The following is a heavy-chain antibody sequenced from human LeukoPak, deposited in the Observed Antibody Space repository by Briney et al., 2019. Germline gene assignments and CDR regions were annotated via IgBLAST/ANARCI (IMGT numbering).Heavy chain of an antibody. CDR1: GGSISNNY. CDR3: ARGDDYKSTLFDY. V-gene: IGHV4-59*01. Sequence: PSETLSLTCTVSGGSISNNYWSWIRQPPGKGLEWIGYMYYSGSPNYNPSLKSRVTISVDTSKNQFSLKLSSATATDTAMYYCARGDDYKSTLFDYWGQGTLVTVSS. CDR2: MYYSGSP. J-gene: IGHJ4*02. D-gene: IGHD5-12*01.